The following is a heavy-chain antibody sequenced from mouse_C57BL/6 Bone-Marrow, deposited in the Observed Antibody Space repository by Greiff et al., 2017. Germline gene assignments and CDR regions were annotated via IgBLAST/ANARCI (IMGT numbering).Heavy chain of an antibody. D-gene: IGHD1-1*01. V-gene: IGHV1-9*01. J-gene: IGHJ2*01. CDR1: GYTFTGYW. Sequence: QVQLKESGAELMKPGASVKLSCKATGYTFTGYWIEWVKQRPGHGLEWIGEILPGSGSTNYNEKFKGKATFTVDTSSNTAYMQLSILTTEDTAIYYCAKDRITTVVATGFDDWGQGTTLTVAS. CDR2: ILPGSGST. CDR3: AKDRITTVVATGFDD.